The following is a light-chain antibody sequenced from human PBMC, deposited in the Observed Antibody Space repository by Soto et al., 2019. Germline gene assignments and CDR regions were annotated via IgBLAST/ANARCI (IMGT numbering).Light chain of an antibody. CDR3: QQYNNWPPNT. V-gene: IGKV3-15*01. CDR1: QSVSRN. Sequence: EIVMTQSPATLSVSPGERATLSCRASQSVSRNLAWYQRKPGQAPRLLIYGASTRATGIPARFSGSGSGTEFTLTISSLQSEDFAVYYCQQYNNWPPNTFGGGTKVEIK. J-gene: IGKJ4*01. CDR2: GAS.